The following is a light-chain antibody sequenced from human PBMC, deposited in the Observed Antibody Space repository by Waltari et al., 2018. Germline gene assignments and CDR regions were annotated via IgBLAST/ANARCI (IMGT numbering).Light chain of an antibody. CDR2: GAS. CDR1: QTINNNF. V-gene: IGKV3-20*01. CDR3: QQYDGSILT. Sequence: IVLTQSPDTLSLSPGQRATLSCRATQTINNNFLVWYQQKPGQAPRLLIHGASRSATCFPDRFSCSGSGTEFTLALSRLDPEDVAVYYCQQYDGSILTFGRGTKVEI. J-gene: IGKJ4*01.